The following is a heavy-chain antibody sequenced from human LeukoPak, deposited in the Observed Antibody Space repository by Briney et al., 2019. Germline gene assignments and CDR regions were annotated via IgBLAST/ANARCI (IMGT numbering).Heavy chain of an antibody. CDR1: GGSISSYY. V-gene: IGHV4-59*05. CDR3: ARQTIFGVVTAAYFDY. D-gene: IGHD3-3*01. Sequence: SETLSLTCTVSGGSISSYYWSWIRQPPGKGLEWIGSIYYSGSTYYNPSLKSRVTISVDTSKNQFSLKLSSVTAADTAVYYCARQTIFGVVTAAYFDYWGQGTLVTVSS. CDR2: IYYSGST. J-gene: IGHJ4*02.